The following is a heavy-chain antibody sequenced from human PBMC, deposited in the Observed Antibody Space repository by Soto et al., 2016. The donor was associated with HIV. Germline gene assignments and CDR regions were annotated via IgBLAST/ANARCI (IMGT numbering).Heavy chain of an antibody. CDR1: DFSVSSNY. CDR2: ISAGGST. Sequence: EVQLVETGGGLIQPGGSLRLSCIVSDFSVSSNYMSWVRQAPGKGLEWVSLISAGGSTEYADSXKGRFTISRDSSKSTIFLQMKSLRAEDTAVYFCARRPRATWRDRPPKSYYYMDVWGKGTTVIVSS. J-gene: IGHJ6*03. CDR3: ARRPRATWRDRPPKSYYYMDV. D-gene: IGHD5-12*01. V-gene: IGHV3-53*02.